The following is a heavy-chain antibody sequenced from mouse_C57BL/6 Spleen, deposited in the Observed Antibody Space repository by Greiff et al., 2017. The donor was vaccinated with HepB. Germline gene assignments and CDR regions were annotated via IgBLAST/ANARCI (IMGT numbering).Heavy chain of an antibody. D-gene: IGHD1-2*01. CDR1: GYTFTDYY. V-gene: IGHV1-26*01. Sequence: EVQLQQSGPELVKPGASVKISCKASGYTFTDYYMNWVKQSHGKSLEWIGDINPNNGGTSYNQKFKGKATLTVDKSSSTAYMELRSLTSEDSAVYYCARNTAGGFAYWGKGLWSLSLQ. J-gene: IGHJ3*01. CDR3: ARNTAGGFAY. CDR2: INPNNGGT.